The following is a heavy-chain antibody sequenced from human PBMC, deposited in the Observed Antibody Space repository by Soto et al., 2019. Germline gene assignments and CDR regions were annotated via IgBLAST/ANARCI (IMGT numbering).Heavy chain of an antibody. D-gene: IGHD6-13*01. CDR1: GGSFSGYY. Sequence: KTSETLSLTCAVYGGSFSGYYWSWIRQPPGKGLEWIGEINHSGSTNYNPSLKSRVTISVDTSKNQFSLKLGSVTAADTAVYYCARGGGSSWYGINWFDPWGQGTMVTVSS. V-gene: IGHV4-34*01. CDR2: INHSGST. J-gene: IGHJ5*02. CDR3: ARGGGSSWYGINWFDP.